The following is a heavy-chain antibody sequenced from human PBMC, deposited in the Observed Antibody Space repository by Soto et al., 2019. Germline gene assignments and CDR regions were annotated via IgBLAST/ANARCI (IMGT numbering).Heavy chain of an antibody. Sequence: SDTLSLTCTVSGGSISGNIYYWGWIRQPPGKGLEWIGNIHYSGSTYYDSSLQSRVTISIDTSKNQFSLKLSSVTATDTAVYYCASQHYYDSSGYYVVYWGQGTLVTVS. J-gene: IGHJ4*02. D-gene: IGHD3-22*01. V-gene: IGHV4-39*01. CDR3: ASQHYYDSSGYYVVY. CDR1: GGSISGNIYY. CDR2: IHYSGST.